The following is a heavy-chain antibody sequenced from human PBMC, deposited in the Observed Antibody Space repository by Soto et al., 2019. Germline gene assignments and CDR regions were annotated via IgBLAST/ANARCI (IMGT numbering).Heavy chain of an antibody. CDR1: GFTFNSYG. J-gene: IGHJ4*02. CDR2: ISYEGSNK. CDR3: AREWIVGTNDY. V-gene: IGHV3-30*03. D-gene: IGHD1-26*01. Sequence: QVQLVESGGGGVQPGRSLRLSCAASGFTFNSYGMHWVRQAPGKGLEWVAFISYEGSNKNYADSVKGRFTISRDNSKNTVYLQMNSLRAEDTAVYYCAREWIVGTNDYWGQGALVTVSS.